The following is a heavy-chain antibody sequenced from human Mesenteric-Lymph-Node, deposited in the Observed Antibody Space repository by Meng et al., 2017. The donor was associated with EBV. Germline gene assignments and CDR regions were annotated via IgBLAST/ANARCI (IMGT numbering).Heavy chain of an antibody. V-gene: IGHV4-30-4*01. D-gene: IGHD5-18*01. Sequence: LQSSGHRLLKPSQTLSLTCAVSGGSISSGAYYWTWIRQPPGKGLESIGYIYYSGSTYYNPSLQSRVTMSVDTSKNQFSLKLSSVTAADTAVYYCARGYSYDSFGLDYWGQGALVTVSS. CDR2: IYYSGST. J-gene: IGHJ4*02. CDR1: GGSISSGAYY. CDR3: ARGYSYDSFGLDY.